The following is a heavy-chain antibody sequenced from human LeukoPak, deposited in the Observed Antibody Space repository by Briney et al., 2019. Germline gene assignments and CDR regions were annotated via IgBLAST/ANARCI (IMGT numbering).Heavy chain of an antibody. CDR1: GFXFNTYS. Sequence: GGSLRLSCAASGFXFNTYSINWVRQAPGKGLEWVSSISSSSSHIYYADSLKGRFTIARDNAKNSLYLQMNSLRAEDTAVYYCARSSSEAIDIWGQGTMVTVSS. CDR3: ARSSSEAIDI. J-gene: IGHJ3*02. V-gene: IGHV3-21*01. CDR2: ISSSSSHI.